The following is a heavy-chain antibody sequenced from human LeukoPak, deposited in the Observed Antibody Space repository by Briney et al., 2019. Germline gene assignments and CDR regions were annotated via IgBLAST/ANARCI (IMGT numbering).Heavy chain of an antibody. CDR1: GYTFTSYG. CDR3: ARVGDRAQWFGELLGWFDP. V-gene: IGHV1-18*01. D-gene: IGHD3-10*01. Sequence: ASVKVSCKASGYTFTSYGISWVRQAPGQGLEWMGWISAHNGNTNYAQKLQGRVTMTTDTSTSTAYMELRSLRSDDTAVYYCARVGDRAQWFGELLGWFDPWGQGTLVTVSS. J-gene: IGHJ5*02. CDR2: ISAHNGNT.